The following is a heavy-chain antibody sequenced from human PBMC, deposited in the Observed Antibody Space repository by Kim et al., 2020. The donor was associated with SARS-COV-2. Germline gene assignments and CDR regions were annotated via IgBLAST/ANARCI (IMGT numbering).Heavy chain of an antibody. V-gene: IGHV1-69*13. CDR1: GGTFSSYA. J-gene: IGHJ3*02. D-gene: IGHD3-16*01. Sequence: SVKVSCKASGGTFSSYAISWVRQAPGQGLEWMGGIIPIFGTANYAQKFQGRVTITADESTSTAYMELSSLRSEDTAVYYCASPLRIRRAFDIWGQGTMVTVSS. CDR3: ASPLRIRRAFDI. CDR2: IIPIFGTA.